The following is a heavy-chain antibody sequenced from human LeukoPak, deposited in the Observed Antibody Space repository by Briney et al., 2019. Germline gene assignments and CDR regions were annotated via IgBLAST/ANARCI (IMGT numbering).Heavy chain of an antibody. CDR3: AREGYCSSTSCYTLGDAFDI. CDR2: FYVGGAT. CDR1: GFSVTNNY. J-gene: IGHJ3*02. Sequence: PGGSLRLSCAVSGFSVTNNYMSWVRQAPGKGLEWVSVFYVGGATYYADSVKGRFTISRDNSENTLYLQMNSLRAEDTAVYYCAREGYCSSTSCYTLGDAFDIWGQGTMVTVSS. V-gene: IGHV3-53*01. D-gene: IGHD2-2*02.